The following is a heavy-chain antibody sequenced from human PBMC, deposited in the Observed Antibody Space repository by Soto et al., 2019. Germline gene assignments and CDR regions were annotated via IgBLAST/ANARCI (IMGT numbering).Heavy chain of an antibody. Sequence: SVNVSCKASGGTFSSYTISWVRQAPGQGLEWMGRIIPILGIANYAQKFQGRVTITADKSTSTAYMELSSLRSEDTAVYYCARDRFGYCTNGVCGYWGQGTLVTVSS. CDR2: IIPILGIA. CDR3: ARDRFGYCTNGVCGY. CDR1: GGTFSSYT. D-gene: IGHD2-8*01. V-gene: IGHV1-69*04. J-gene: IGHJ4*02.